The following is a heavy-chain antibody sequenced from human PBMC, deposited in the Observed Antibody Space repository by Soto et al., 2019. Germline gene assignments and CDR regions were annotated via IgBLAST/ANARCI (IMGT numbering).Heavy chain of an antibody. CDR2: ISSSSTTM. D-gene: IGHD6-25*01. CDR3: ARDYSSVWYFDY. V-gene: IGHV3-48*01. Sequence: EVQLVESGGGLVQPGGSLRLSCAASGFTFSSYSMNWVRQAPGKGLEWVSYISSSSTTMYYADSVKGRFTISRDNAKNSLYLQMNSMRAEDTAVRYCARDYSSVWYFDYWGLGTLVTASS. J-gene: IGHJ4*02. CDR1: GFTFSSYS.